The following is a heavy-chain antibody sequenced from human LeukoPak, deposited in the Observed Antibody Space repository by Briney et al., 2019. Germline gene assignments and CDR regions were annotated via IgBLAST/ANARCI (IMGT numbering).Heavy chain of an antibody. Sequence: SQTLSLTCAVSGGSISSGGYSWSWIRQPPGKGLEWIGYIYHSGSTYYNPSLKSRVTISVDRSKNQFSLKLSSVTAADTAVYYCARVIQGYYGSGSYYNSTPYYYYYCGMDVWGKGTTATVSS. CDR1: GGSISSGGYS. CDR3: ARVIQGYYGSGSYYNSTPYYYYYCGMDV. D-gene: IGHD3-10*01. CDR2: IYHSGST. J-gene: IGHJ6*04. V-gene: IGHV4-30-2*01.